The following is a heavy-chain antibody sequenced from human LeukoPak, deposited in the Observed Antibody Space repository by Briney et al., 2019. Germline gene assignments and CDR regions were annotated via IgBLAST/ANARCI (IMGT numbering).Heavy chain of an antibody. D-gene: IGHD3-3*01. CDR2: ISYDGSNK. Sequence: GRSLRLSCAASGFTFSSYGMHWVRQAPGKGLEWVAVISYDGSNKYYADSVKGRFTISRDNSKNTLYLQMNSLRAEDTAVYYCAREEEYYDFWSGYGSFGARGMDVWGQGTTVTVSS. J-gene: IGHJ6*02. CDR3: AREEEYYDFWSGYGSFGARGMDV. V-gene: IGHV3-30*03. CDR1: GFTFSSYG.